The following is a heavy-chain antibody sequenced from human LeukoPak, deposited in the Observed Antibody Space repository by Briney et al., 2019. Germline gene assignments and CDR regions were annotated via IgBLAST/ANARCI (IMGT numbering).Heavy chain of an antibody. Sequence: PGGSLRLSCAGSRFTFSDFGMHWVRQAPGKGLEWVAVIWHDGTKRHYAESVKGRFAISRDDSRNTLYLQMNSLRSEDTAIYYCAKNTKPTMITPDCWGQGTLVTVSS. CDR3: AKNTKPTMITPDC. J-gene: IGHJ4*02. CDR2: IWHDGTKR. D-gene: IGHD4-23*01. V-gene: IGHV3-30*02. CDR1: RFTFSDFG.